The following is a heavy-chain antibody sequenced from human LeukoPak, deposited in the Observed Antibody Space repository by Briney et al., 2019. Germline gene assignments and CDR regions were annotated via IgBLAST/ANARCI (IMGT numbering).Heavy chain of an antibody. J-gene: IGHJ4*02. V-gene: IGHV3-23*01. Sequence: GGSLRLSCAASGFTFSSYAMSWVRQAPGKGLEWVSAIGGSGGSTYYADSVKGRFTISRDNSKNTLYLQMNSLRAEDTAVYYCASLDYYDSSGYQDYWGQGTLVTVSS. CDR3: ASLDYYDSSGYQDY. CDR1: GFTFSSYA. D-gene: IGHD3-22*01. CDR2: IGGSGGST.